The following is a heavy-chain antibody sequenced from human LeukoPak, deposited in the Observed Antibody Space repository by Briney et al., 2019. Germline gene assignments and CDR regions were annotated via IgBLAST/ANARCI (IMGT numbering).Heavy chain of an antibody. CDR1: GFTFSSYA. D-gene: IGHD3-22*01. CDR3: AKDNLPNYYDSSGYYPDDAFDI. J-gene: IGHJ3*02. Sequence: GGSLRLSCAASGFTFSSYAMSWVRQAPGKGLEWVSAISGSGGSTYYADSVKGRFTISRDNSKNTLYLQMNSLRAEDTAVYYCAKDNLPNYYDSSGYYPDDAFDIWGQGTMVTVSS. V-gene: IGHV3-23*01. CDR2: ISGSGGST.